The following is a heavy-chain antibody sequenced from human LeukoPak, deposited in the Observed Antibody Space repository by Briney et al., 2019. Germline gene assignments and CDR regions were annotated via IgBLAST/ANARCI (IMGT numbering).Heavy chain of an antibody. J-gene: IGHJ3*02. CDR1: GGTFSSYA. Sequence: GASVKVSCKASGGTFSSYAISWVRQAPGQGLEWMGRIIPILGIANYAQKFQGRVTITADKSTSTAYMELSSLRSEDTAVYYCATQASLRYDYVWGSYRPDAFDIWGQGTMVTVSS. D-gene: IGHD3-16*02. CDR3: ATQASLRYDYVWGSYRPDAFDI. CDR2: IIPILGIA. V-gene: IGHV1-69*04.